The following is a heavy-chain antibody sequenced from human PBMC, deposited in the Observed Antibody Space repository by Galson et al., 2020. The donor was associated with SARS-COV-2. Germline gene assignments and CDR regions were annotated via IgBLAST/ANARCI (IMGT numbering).Heavy chain of an antibody. CDR3: ARGWTYCSSTSCSDAFDI. Sequence: ASVKVSCKASGYTFTSYGISWVRQAPGQGLEWMGWISPYNGNTNYAQKLQGRVTMTTDTSTSTAYMELRSLKSDDTAVYYCARGWTYCSSTSCSDAFDIWGQGTMVTVSS. J-gene: IGHJ3*02. CDR2: ISPYNGNT. V-gene: IGHV1-18*01. CDR1: GYTFTSYG. D-gene: IGHD2-2*01.